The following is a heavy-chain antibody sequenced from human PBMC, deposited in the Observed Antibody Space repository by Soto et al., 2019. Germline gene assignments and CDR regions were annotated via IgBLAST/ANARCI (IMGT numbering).Heavy chain of an antibody. D-gene: IGHD3-3*01. V-gene: IGHV4-31*03. CDR3: ARDPSVVPPLWPGYPAYYYYGMEV. J-gene: IGHJ6*02. CDR2: IYYSGST. CDR1: GGSISSGGYY. Sequence: SETLSLTCTVSGGSISSGGYYWSWIRQHPGKGLEWIGYIYYSGSTYYNPSLKSRVTISVDTSKNQFSLKLSSVTAADTAVYYCARDPSVVPPLWPGYPAYYYYGMEVWGQGTTVTVSS.